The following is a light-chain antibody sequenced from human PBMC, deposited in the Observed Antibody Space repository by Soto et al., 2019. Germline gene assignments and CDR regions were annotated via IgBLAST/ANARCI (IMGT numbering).Light chain of an antibody. Sequence: DIQMTQSPSSLSSSEGDRVTITCRASQTIRNYLNWYQQKPGKAPKLLINGASSLQSGVPSRFSGSGSGTDFTLTISSLQPEDFATYLCQQSYSTPWTFGQGTKVDIK. CDR2: GAS. CDR1: QTIRNY. J-gene: IGKJ1*01. CDR3: QQSYSTPWT. V-gene: IGKV1-39*01.